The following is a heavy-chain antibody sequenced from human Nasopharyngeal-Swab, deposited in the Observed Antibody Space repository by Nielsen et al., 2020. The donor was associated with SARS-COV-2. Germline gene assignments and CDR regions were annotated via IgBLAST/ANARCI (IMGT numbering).Heavy chain of an antibody. CDR3: ARRAARDGYNYEVDP. D-gene: IGHD5-24*01. J-gene: IGHJ5*02. CDR1: GYSFANYW. V-gene: IGHV5-51*01. CDR2: IYPCNSGT. Sequence: GESLTISCTGSGYSFANYWIGWVRQMHGKGLEWLGSIYPCNSGTRYSPAFHGRVTISADKSINTAYLQWTSLRASDTAVYYCARRAARDGYNYEVDPWGQGTLVTVSS.